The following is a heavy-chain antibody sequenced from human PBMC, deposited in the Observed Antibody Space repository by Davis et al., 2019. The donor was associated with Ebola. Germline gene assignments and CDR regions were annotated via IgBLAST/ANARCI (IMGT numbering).Heavy chain of an antibody. CDR3: ARDGGDYATTSFYYGMDV. J-gene: IGHJ6*02. Sequence: SVKVPCKASGGTFSSYAISWVRQAPGQGLEWMGRIIPILGIANYAQKFQGRVTITADKSTSTAYMELSSLRSEDTAVYYCARDGGDYATTSFYYGMDVWGQGTTVTVSS. D-gene: IGHD4-17*01. CDR2: IIPILGIA. CDR1: GGTFSSYA. V-gene: IGHV1-69*04.